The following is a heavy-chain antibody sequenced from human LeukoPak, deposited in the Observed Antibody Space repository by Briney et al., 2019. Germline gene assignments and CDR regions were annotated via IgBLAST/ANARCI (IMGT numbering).Heavy chain of an antibody. J-gene: IGHJ3*02. CDR2: ISSNGGST. V-gene: IGHV3-64*01. D-gene: IGHD3-3*01. Sequence: GGSLRLSCAASGFTFSSYAMHWVRQAPGKGLEYVSAISSNGGSTYYANSVKGRFTISRDNSKNTLYLQMGSLRAEDMAVHYCARASRDILEWFDAFDIWGQGTMVTVSS. CDR1: GFTFSSYA. CDR3: ARASRDILEWFDAFDI.